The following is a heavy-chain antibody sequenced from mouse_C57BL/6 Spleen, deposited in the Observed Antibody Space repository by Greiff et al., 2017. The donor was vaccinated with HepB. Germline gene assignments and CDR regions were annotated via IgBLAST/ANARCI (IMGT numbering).Heavy chain of an antibody. J-gene: IGHJ3*01. CDR3: APRLFAY. V-gene: IGHV5-17*01. CDR2: ISSGSSTI. CDR1: GFTFSDYG. Sequence: EVMLVESGGGLVKPVGSLKLSCAASGFTFSDYGMHWVRQAPEKGLEWVAYISSGSSTIYYADTVKGRFTISRDNAKNTLFLQMTSLRSEDTAMYYCAPRLFAYWGQGTLVTVSA.